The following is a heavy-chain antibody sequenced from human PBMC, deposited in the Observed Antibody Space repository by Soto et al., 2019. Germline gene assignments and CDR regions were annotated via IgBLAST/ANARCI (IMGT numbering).Heavy chain of an antibody. D-gene: IGHD1-26*01. CDR1: GFTFSNYW. J-gene: IGHJ4*02. CDR2: IKQDGSER. CDR3: ASVPPSPVGANSFDY. Sequence: EVELVESGGGLVQPGGSLRLSCAASGFTFSNYWMSWVRQAPGKGLEWVANIKQDGSERYYVDSVKGRFTISGDNAKNSLYLQMNSRRAEDTAVYYFASVPPSPVGANSFDYWGLGTLITVSS. V-gene: IGHV3-7*05.